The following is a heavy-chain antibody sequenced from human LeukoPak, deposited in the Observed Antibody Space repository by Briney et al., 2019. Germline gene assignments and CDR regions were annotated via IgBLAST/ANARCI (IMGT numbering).Heavy chain of an antibody. CDR2: ISSSSSII. D-gene: IGHD6-6*01. CDR3: ATIWEGFSSSSHGY. J-gene: IGHJ4*02. V-gene: IGHV3-48*01. CDR1: GFTFSNYW. Sequence: GGSLRLSCAASGFTFSNYWMHWVRQAPGKGLEWLSYISSSSSIINYADSVKGRFTISRDNARNSLYLQMNSLRAEDTAVYYCATIWEGFSSSSHGYWGQGTLVTVSS.